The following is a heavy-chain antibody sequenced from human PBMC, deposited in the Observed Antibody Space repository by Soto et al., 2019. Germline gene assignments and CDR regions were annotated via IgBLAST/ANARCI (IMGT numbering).Heavy chain of an antibody. Sequence: SVKVSCKASGGTFSTYAISWVLQAPGQGLEWMGGIIPIFGTANYAQKFQGRVTITSDKSTSTAYMELSSRRSEATAVYYCARAEKQRVDYYYYGMDVWGQGTTVSVSS. J-gene: IGHJ6*02. D-gene: IGHD6-25*01. CDR2: IIPIFGTA. CDR3: ARAEKQRVDYYYYGMDV. CDR1: GGTFSTYA. V-gene: IGHV1-69*06.